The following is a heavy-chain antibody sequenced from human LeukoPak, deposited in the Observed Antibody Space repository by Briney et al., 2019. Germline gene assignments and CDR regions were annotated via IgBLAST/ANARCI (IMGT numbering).Heavy chain of an antibody. J-gene: IGHJ4*02. V-gene: IGHV3-74*01. Sequence: PGGSLRLSCSASGFTFSNYWMHWVRQAPGKGRVWVSRINSDGSSTSYADSVKGRFTISRDDAKNTLYLQMNSLRIEDTAVYYCARVDQLYGDYVQFDYWGQGTLVTVSS. CDR3: ARVDQLYGDYVQFDY. D-gene: IGHD4-17*01. CDR2: INSDGSST. CDR1: GFTFSNYW.